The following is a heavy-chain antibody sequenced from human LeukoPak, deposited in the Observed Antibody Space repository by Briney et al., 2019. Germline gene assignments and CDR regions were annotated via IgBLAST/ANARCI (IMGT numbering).Heavy chain of an antibody. V-gene: IGHV3-23*01. Sequence: GGSLRLSCAVSGFTLNNYDMSCVRQAPRRGVECGSGISASSGSTYYADSVRGRFTISKDNSKTTLILQMNSLRDEDTALYYCAKDRPVYSYGSSAYHYDVFDIWGQGTMVTVSS. CDR3: AKDRPVYSYGSSAYHYDVFDI. CDR1: GFTLNNYD. CDR2: ISASSGST. D-gene: IGHD3-22*01. J-gene: IGHJ3*02.